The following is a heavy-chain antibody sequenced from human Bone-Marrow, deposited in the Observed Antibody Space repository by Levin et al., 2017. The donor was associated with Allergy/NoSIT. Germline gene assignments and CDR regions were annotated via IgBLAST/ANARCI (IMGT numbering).Heavy chain of an antibody. D-gene: IGHD6-19*01. J-gene: IGHJ6*02. CDR2: ISWNSGSI. Sequence: GGSLRLSCAASGFTFDDYAMHWVRQAPGKGLEWVSGISWNSGSIGYADSVKGRFTISRDNAKNSLYLQMNSLRAEDTALYYCAKDMRLRGIAVAGTGREYYYGMDVWGQGTTVTVSS. CDR1: GFTFDDYA. CDR3: AKDMRLRGIAVAGTGREYYYGMDV. V-gene: IGHV3-9*01.